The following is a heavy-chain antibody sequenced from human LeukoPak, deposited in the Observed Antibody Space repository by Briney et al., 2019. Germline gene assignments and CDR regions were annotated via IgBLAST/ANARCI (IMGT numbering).Heavy chain of an antibody. CDR2: IYYSGST. V-gene: IGHV4-59*08. CDR3: ASPLAASGLRAFDI. CDR1: GGSISSYY. D-gene: IGHD6-25*01. Sequence: SETLSLTCTVSGGSISSYYWSWIRQPPGKGLKWIGYIYYSGSTNYNPSLKSRVTISVDTSKNQFSLKLSSVTAADTAVYYCASPLAASGLRAFDIWGQGTMVTVSS. J-gene: IGHJ3*02.